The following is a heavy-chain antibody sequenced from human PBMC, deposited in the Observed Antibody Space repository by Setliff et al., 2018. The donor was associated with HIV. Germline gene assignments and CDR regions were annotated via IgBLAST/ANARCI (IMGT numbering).Heavy chain of an antibody. V-gene: IGHV4-30-4*01. Sequence: SETLSLTCAVSGASFVGDNHWSWIRQTPERGLEWIAYFMYTDIQYVNYLNYRNPSLASRLSISVDKSKNQFSLTLSSVTAADTAVYYCARARSDWYNVRPYYFDLWGQGTPVTVSS. CDR2: FMYTDIQYVNYLN. CDR3: ARARSDWYNVRPYYFDL. J-gene: IGHJ4*02. D-gene: IGHD6-19*01. CDR1: GASFVGDNH.